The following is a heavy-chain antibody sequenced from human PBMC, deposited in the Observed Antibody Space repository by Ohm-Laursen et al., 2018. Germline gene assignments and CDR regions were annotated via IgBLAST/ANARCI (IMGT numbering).Heavy chain of an antibody. V-gene: IGHV3-48*01. D-gene: IGHD2/OR15-2a*01. J-gene: IGHJ4*02. CDR1: GFSIGDYS. CDR3: AKVGRLYYFDY. CDR2: ISTGGDRV. Sequence: SLRLSCTASGFSIGDYSMNWVRQAPGKGLEWIAYISTGGDRVDYADSVKGRFTISRDNANNLLYLQMTSLRAADTAVYHCAKVGRLYYFDYWGQGTRVTVSS.